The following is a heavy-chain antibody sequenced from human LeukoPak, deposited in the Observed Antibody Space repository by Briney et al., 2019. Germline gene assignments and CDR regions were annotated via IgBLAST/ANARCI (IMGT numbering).Heavy chain of an antibody. J-gene: IGHJ4*02. Sequence: SETLSLTCSVSGASISDYYWSWIRQPPGKGPEWIGSILYTGSTNNNPSLKSRVTISLHTSRSQFSLKLDSVTAADTAVYYCARGRVPGMWGQGTLVTVSS. CDR2: ILYTGST. CDR1: GASISDYY. CDR3: ARGRVPGM. V-gene: IGHV4-59*01. D-gene: IGHD2-2*01.